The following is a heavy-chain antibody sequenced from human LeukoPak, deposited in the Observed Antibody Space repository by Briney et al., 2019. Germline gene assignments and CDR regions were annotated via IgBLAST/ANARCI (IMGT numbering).Heavy chain of an antibody. J-gene: IGHJ4*02. V-gene: IGHV1-69*05. D-gene: IGHD4-17*01. CDR3: ARDLTHDYGDYV. CDR2: IIPIFGTA. CDR1: GGTFSSYA. Sequence: ASVKVSCKASGGTFSSYAISWVRQAPGQGLEWMGGIIPIFGTANYAQKFQGRVTITTDESTSTAYMELSGLRSEDTAVYYCARDLTHDYGDYVWGQGTLVTVSS.